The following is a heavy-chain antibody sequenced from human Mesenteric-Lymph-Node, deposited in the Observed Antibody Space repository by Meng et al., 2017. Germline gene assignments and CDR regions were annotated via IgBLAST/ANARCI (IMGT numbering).Heavy chain of an antibody. V-gene: IGHV3-21*01. CDR1: GFTFSSYS. CDR3: ARDRGVRYFDWPAANDAFDI. D-gene: IGHD3-9*01. Sequence: GESLKISCAASGFTFSSYSMNWVRQAPGKGLEWVSSISSSSSYIYHADPVKGRFTIFRDNAKNSLYLKMNSLRAEDTAVYYCARDRGVRYFDWPAANDAFDIWGQGTMVTVSS. CDR2: ISSSSSYI. J-gene: IGHJ3*02.